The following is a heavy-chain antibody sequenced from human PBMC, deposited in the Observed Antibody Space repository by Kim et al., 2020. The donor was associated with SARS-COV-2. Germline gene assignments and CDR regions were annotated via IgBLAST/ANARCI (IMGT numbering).Heavy chain of an antibody. V-gene: IGHV3-7*01. CDR2: IKQDGSEK. CDR3: ASSDPAYSSSWFYYYGMDV. J-gene: IGHJ6*02. D-gene: IGHD6-13*01. CDR1: GFTFSSYW. Sequence: GGSLRLSCAASGFTFSSYWMSWVRQAPGKGLEWVANIKQDGSEKYYVDSVKGRFTISRDNAKNSLYLQMNSLRAEDTAVYYCASSDPAYSSSWFYYYGMDVWGQGTTVTVSS.